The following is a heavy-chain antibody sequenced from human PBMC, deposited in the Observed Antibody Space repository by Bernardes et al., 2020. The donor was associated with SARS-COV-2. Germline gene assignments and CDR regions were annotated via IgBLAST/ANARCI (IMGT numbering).Heavy chain of an antibody. CDR1: GFTFSSSA. J-gene: IGHJ3*02. V-gene: IGHV3-23*01. CDR3: AKAQGASYSWDAFDI. D-gene: IGHD1-26*01. CDR2: VSGSGDRT. Sequence: GGSLSLSCAASGFTFSSSAMSWVRQAPRKGLEWVSGVSGSGDRTNYAGPVKGRFTISRDTSKSKLYLQMNSLRAEDTAVYYCAKAQGASYSWDAFDIWGQGKMVTGSP.